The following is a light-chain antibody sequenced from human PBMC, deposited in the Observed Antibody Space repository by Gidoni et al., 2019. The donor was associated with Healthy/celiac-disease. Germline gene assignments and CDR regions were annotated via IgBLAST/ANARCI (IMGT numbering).Light chain of an antibody. CDR1: QSISSW. CDR2: DAS. J-gene: IGKJ2*01. CDR3: QQYSSYSPYT. V-gene: IGKV1-5*01. Sequence: DIQMTQSPSTLSASVGDRVTITCRASQSISSWLAWYQQKPGKAPKLLIYDASSLESGVPSRFSGSGSGTEFTLTISNLQPDDFATYYCQQYSSYSPYTFGQGTKLEIK.